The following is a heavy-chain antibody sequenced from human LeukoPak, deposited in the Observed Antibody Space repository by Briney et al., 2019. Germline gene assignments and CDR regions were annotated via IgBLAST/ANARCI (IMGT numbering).Heavy chain of an antibody. D-gene: IGHD6-6*01. CDR1: GGSITTSSYY. J-gene: IGHJ5*02. CDR3: AVSAAALFDP. V-gene: IGHV4-39*07. Sequence: SETLSLTCTVSGGSITTSSYYWAWIRQSPGKGLEFIGTIYYSGSTDYNPSHKSRVTISVDTSKNQFSLKLSSVTAADTAVYYCAVSAAALFDPWGQGTLVTVSS. CDR2: IYYSGST.